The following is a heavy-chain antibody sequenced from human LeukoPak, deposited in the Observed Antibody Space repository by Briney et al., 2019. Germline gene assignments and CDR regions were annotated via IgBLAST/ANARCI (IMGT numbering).Heavy chain of an antibody. CDR3: ARRYGGYSYGPPFDY. CDR2: ISSSSSYI. CDR1: GFTFSSYS. J-gene: IGHJ4*02. D-gene: IGHD5-18*01. Sequence: GWSLRLSCAASGFTFSSYSMNWVRQAPGKGLEWVSSISSSSSYIYYADSVKGRFTISRDNAKNSLYLQMNSLRAEDTAVYYCARRYGGYSYGPPFDYWGQGTLVTVSS. V-gene: IGHV3-21*01.